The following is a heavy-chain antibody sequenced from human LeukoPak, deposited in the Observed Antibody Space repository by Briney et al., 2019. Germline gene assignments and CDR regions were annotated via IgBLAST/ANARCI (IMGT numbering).Heavy chain of an antibody. D-gene: IGHD5-12*01. CDR3: ARDVRGYSGYAEEVYNWFDP. J-gene: IGHJ5*02. Sequence: PSETLSLTCTVSGGSISSGGYYWSWIRQHPGKGLEWIGYIYYSGGTYYNPSLKSRVTISVDTSKNQFSLKLSSVTAADTAVYYCARDVRGYSGYAEEVYNWFDPWGQGTLVTVSS. CDR1: GGSISSGGYY. V-gene: IGHV4-31*03. CDR2: IYYSGGT.